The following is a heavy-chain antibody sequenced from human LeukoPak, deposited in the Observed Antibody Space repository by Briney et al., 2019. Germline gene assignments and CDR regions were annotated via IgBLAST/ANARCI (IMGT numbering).Heavy chain of an antibody. Sequence: PSETLSLTCTVSGDSISPYYWGWLRQPPGKGLEWIGYIYYSGDTTYNPSLKRRVTMSVDTSKNQFSLKLSSVTAADTAVYYCARDKQPGDYWGQGALVTVSS. J-gene: IGHJ4*02. CDR1: GDSISPYY. D-gene: IGHD1-1*01. V-gene: IGHV4-59*01. CDR2: IYYSGDT. CDR3: ARDKQPGDY.